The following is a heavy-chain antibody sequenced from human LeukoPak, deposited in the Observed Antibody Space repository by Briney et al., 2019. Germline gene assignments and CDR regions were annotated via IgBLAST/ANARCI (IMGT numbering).Heavy chain of an antibody. CDR2: TYYRSKWYN. CDR3: ARDRGPSVVRGIIMSDYYYGMDV. J-gene: IGHJ6*02. Sequence: SQTLSLTCAISGDSVSSNSATWNWIRQSPSRGLEWLGRTYYRSKWYNDYAVSVKSRITINPDTSKNQFSLQLNSVAPEDTAVYCCARDRGPSVVRGIIMSDYYYGMDVWGQGTTVTVSS. D-gene: IGHD3-10*01. V-gene: IGHV6-1*01. CDR1: GDSVSSNSAT.